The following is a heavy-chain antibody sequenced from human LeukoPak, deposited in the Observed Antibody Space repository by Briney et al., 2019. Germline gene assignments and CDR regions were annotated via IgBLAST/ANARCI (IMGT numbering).Heavy chain of an antibody. CDR1: GFTFDDYA. D-gene: IGHD3-10*01. CDR2: ISWNSGSI. CDR3: AKDMVRGVIGWFDP. Sequence: GGSLRLSCAASGFTFDDYAMHWVRQAPGKGLEWVSGISWNSGSIGYADSVKGRFTISRDNAKNSLYLQMNSLRAEDTALYYCAKDMVRGVIGWFDPWSQGTLVTVSS. J-gene: IGHJ5*02. V-gene: IGHV3-9*01.